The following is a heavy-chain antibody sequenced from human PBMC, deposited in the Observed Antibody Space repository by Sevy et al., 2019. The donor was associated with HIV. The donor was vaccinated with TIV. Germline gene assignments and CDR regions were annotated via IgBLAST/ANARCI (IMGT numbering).Heavy chain of an antibody. V-gene: IGHV3-30*03. CDR2: ISYDGNKR. Sequence: HPGRASVKVSCAASGFSFSSHGMHWVRQAPGKGLEWQAVISYDGNKRYYADSVKGRFTISRDNSKNTLYLQMNSLRAEDTAVYYYARDGGWYNYAPSDYWGQGTLVTVSS. J-gene: IGHJ4*02. CDR1: GFSFSSHG. D-gene: IGHD1-1*01. CDR3: ARDGGWYNYAPSDY.